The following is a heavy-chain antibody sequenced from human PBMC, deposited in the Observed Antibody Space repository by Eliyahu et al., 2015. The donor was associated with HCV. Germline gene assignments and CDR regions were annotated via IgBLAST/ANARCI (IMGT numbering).Heavy chain of an antibody. V-gene: IGHV3-33*01. D-gene: IGHD6-19*01. Sequence: QVELVESGGGVVQPGRSLRLSCVASGFPFSXYGMHWVRQAPGKGLEGVAVIWSDGNNKFYADSLKGRFTISRDNSKNTLYLQMDSLRVDDTAVYYCARDTHSSGSVNHWFDPWGQGTLVSVSS. J-gene: IGHJ5*02. CDR1: GFPFSXYG. CDR2: IWSDGNNK. CDR3: ARDTHSSGSVNHWFDP.